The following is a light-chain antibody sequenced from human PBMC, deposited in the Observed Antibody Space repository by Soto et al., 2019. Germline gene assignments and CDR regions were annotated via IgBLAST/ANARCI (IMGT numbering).Light chain of an antibody. Sequence: EIVLTQSPVTLSLSPGERATLSCRASQSVSSYLAWYQHKPGQAPRLLIYDASDRATGLPARFSGSGSGTDFTLTISSLEPEDFAVYYCQQRSNWPWTFGQGPRWIS. CDR3: QQRSNWPWT. CDR2: DAS. CDR1: QSVSSY. V-gene: IGKV3-11*01. J-gene: IGKJ1*01.